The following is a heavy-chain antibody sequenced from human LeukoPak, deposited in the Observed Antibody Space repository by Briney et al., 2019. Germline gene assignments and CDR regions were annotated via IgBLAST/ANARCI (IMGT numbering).Heavy chain of an antibody. D-gene: IGHD5-18*01. CDR1: GYTFTGYY. Sequence: GASVKVSCKASGYTFTGYYMHWVRQVPGQGLEWMGWINPNSGGTNYAQKFQGRVTMTRDTSISTAYMELSRLRSDDTAVYYCARGRTWPGYSYGYYYYYMDVWGKGTTVTVSS. V-gene: IGHV1-2*02. CDR2: INPNSGGT. J-gene: IGHJ6*03. CDR3: ARGRTWPGYSYGYYYYYMDV.